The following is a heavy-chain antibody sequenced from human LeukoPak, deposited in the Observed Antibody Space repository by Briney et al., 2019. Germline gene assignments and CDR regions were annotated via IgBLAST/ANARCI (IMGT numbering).Heavy chain of an antibody. CDR3: AKDRPGYSSSWYGIDAFDI. CDR2: IRYDGSNK. Sequence: GRSLRLSCAASGFTFSSYGMHWVRQAPGKGLEWVAFIRYDGSNKYYADSVKGRFTISRDNSKNTLYLQMNSLRAEDTAVYYCAKDRPGYSSSWYGIDAFDIWGQGTMVTVSS. D-gene: IGHD6-13*01. CDR1: GFTFSSYG. V-gene: IGHV3-30*02. J-gene: IGHJ3*02.